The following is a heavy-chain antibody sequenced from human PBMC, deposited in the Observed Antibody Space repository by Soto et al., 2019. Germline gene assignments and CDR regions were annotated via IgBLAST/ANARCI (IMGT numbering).Heavy chain of an antibody. CDR1: GYTFTGSY. D-gene: IGHD1-26*01. V-gene: IGHV1-2*02. CDR2: INPNNGRT. Sequence: GASVKVSCKASGYTFTGSYMHWVRQAPGQGLEWMGWINPNNGRTNYAQKSQGRVTVTTDTSISTAYMELSRLISDDTAVYYCARGVGGWELIDYWGQGTLVTVSS. J-gene: IGHJ4*02. CDR3: ARGVGGWELIDY.